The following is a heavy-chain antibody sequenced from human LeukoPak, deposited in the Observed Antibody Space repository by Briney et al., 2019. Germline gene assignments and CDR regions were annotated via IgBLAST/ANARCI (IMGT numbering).Heavy chain of an antibody. D-gene: IGHD2-2*01. J-gene: IGHJ5*02. V-gene: IGHV4-30-4*01. CDR1: GGSISSGDYY. CDR3: ARRETYLNWFDP. Sequence: SETLSLTCTVSGGSISSGDYYWSWIRQPPGKGLEWIGYIYYSGSTYYNPSLKSRVTISVDTSKNQFSLKLSSVTAADTAVYYCARRETYLNWFDPWGQGTLVTVSS. CDR2: IYYSGST.